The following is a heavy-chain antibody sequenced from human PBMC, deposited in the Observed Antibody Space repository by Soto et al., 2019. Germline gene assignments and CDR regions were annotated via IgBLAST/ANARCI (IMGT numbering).Heavy chain of an antibody. V-gene: IGHV3-23*01. D-gene: IGHD2-15*01. CDR1: GFTFSSYA. CDR3: AKVPAARWYYYYGMDV. J-gene: IGHJ6*02. CDR2: ISGSGGST. Sequence: PGGSLRLSCAASGFTFSSYAMSWVRQAPGKGLEWVSAISGSGGSTYYADSVKGRFTISRDNSKNTLYLQMNSLRAEDTAVYYCAKVPAARWYYYYGMDVWGQGTTVTVS.